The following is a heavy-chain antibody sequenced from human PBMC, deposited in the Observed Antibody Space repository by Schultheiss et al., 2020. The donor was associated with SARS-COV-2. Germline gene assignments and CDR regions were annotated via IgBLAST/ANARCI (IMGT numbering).Heavy chain of an antibody. CDR2: ISYDGSNK. Sequence: GGSLRLSCAASGFTFSSYGMHWVRQAPGKGLEWVADISYDGSNKYYADSVKGRFTISRDNAKNSLYLQMNSLRAEDTAVYYCARDKTVPIVVVPAAIIVRYYYYGMDVWGQGTTVTVSS. CDR1: GFTFSSYG. CDR3: ARDKTVPIVVVPAAIIVRYYYYGMDV. V-gene: IGHV3-30*03. D-gene: IGHD2-2*01. J-gene: IGHJ6*02.